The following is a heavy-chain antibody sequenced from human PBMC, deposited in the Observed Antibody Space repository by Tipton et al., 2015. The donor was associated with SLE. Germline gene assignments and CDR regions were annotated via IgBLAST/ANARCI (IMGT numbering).Heavy chain of an antibody. CDR2: IWYDGSNK. Sequence: SLRLSCAASGFTFSSYGMHWVRQAPGKGLEWVAVIWYDGSNKYYADSVKGRFTISRDNSKNTLYLQMNSLRAEDTAVYYCANGGTDGGASFDWFFDYWGQGTLVTVSS. D-gene: IGHD3-9*01. CDR3: ANGGTDGGASFDWFFDY. V-gene: IGHV3-33*08. J-gene: IGHJ4*02. CDR1: GFTFSSYG.